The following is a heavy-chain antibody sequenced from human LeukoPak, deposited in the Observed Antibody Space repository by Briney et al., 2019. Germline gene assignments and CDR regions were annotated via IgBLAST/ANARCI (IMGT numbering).Heavy chain of an antibody. CDR1: GGTFSSYA. J-gene: IGHJ6*02. CDR3: ARVGDYDILTGYSKADYYGMDV. Sequence: ASVKVSCKASGGTFSSYAISWVRQAPGQGLEWMGRIIPILGIANYAQKFQGRVTITADKSTSTAYMELSSLRSEDTAVYYCARVGDYDILTGYSKADYYGMDVWGQGTTVTVSS. D-gene: IGHD3-9*01. CDR2: IIPILGIA. V-gene: IGHV1-69*04.